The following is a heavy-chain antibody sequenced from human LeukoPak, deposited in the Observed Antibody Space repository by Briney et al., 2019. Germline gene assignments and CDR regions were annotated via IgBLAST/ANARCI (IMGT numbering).Heavy chain of an antibody. Sequence: GGSLRLSCAASGFTVNNNYMTWVRQARGKGLEWVSVLYSNSITYYADSVKGRFTISRDSSKNTLYLQMNSLRAEDTAVYYCARGINMMIVAPGYWGQGTLVTVSS. J-gene: IGHJ4*02. CDR1: GFTVNNNY. CDR2: LYSNSIT. CDR3: ARGINMMIVAPGY. D-gene: IGHD3-22*01. V-gene: IGHV3-53*01.